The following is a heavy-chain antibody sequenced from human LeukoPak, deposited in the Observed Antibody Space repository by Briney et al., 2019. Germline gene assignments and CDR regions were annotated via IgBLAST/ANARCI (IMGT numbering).Heavy chain of an antibody. Sequence: SETLSLTCAVSGGSISSGGYSWSWIRQPPGKGLEWIGYIYYSGSTYYNPSLKSRVTISVDTSKNQFSLKLSSVTAADTAMYYCARGRVDTAMVKFYPWFDPWGQGTLVTVSS. D-gene: IGHD5-18*01. CDR1: GGSISSGGYS. J-gene: IGHJ5*02. CDR3: ARGRVDTAMVKFYPWFDP. CDR2: IYYSGST. V-gene: IGHV4-31*11.